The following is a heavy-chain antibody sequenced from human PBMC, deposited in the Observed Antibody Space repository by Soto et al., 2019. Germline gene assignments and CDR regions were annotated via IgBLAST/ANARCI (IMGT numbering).Heavy chain of an antibody. CDR1: GGSISSSSYY. Sequence: QLQLQESGPGLVKPSETLSLTCTVSGGSISSSSYYWGWIRQPPGKGLEWIGSIYYSGSTYYNPSLKSRVTISVDTSKNQFSLKLSSVTAADTAVYYCATLVVVTAFGAFDIWGQGTMVTVSS. D-gene: IGHD2-21*02. CDR2: IYYSGST. V-gene: IGHV4-39*01. CDR3: ATLVVVTAFGAFDI. J-gene: IGHJ3*02.